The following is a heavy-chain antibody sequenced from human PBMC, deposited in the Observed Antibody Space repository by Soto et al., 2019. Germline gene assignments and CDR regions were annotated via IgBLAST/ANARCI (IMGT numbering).Heavy chain of an antibody. D-gene: IGHD1-26*01. CDR2: IDPLDSHT. Sequence: GESLKISCKASVYIRNTDWISWVRQKPGKGLEWMGRIDPLDSHTKYSPSFEGRVDISADRSIATAYLHWTSLETSDTAIYYCSRHQVGMVAVDSLGQGNRVTVSA. CDR1: VYIRNTDW. V-gene: IGHV5-10-1*01. CDR3: SRHQVGMVAVDS. J-gene: IGHJ4*02.